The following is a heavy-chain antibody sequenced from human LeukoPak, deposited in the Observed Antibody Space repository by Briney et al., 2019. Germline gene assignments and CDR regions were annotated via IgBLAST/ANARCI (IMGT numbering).Heavy chain of an antibody. CDR2: INAGNGNT. V-gene: IGHV1-3*01. Sequence: ASVKVSCKASGGTFSSYAISWVRQAPGQGLEWMGWINAGNGNTKYSQKFQGRVTITRDTSASTAYMELSSLRSEDTAVYYCARESDGDYYFDYWGQGTLVTVSS. J-gene: IGHJ4*02. D-gene: IGHD4-17*01. CDR3: ARESDGDYYFDY. CDR1: GGTFSSYA.